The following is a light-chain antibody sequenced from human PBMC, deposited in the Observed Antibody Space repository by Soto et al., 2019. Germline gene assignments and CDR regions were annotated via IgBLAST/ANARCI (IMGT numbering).Light chain of an antibody. CDR3: SSYTTTTRL. CDR2: GNS. J-gene: IGLJ3*02. Sequence: QSVLTQPPSVSGAPGQRVTISCTGSSSNIGAGYDVHWYQQLPGTAPKLLIYGNSNRPSGVPDRFSGSKSGTSASLAITGLQAEDEADYYCSSYTTTTRLFGGGTKLTVL. V-gene: IGLV1-40*01. CDR1: SSNIGAGYD.